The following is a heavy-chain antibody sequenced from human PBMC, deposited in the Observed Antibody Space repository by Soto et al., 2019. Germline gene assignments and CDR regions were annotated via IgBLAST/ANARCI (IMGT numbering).Heavy chain of an antibody. V-gene: IGHV3-30-3*01. CDR3: ARDSRRGDFYYYGMDV. CDR1: GFTFSSYA. D-gene: IGHD1-1*01. CDR2: ISYDGSNK. J-gene: IGHJ6*02. Sequence: GGSLRLSCAASGFTFSSYAMHWVRQAPGKGLEWVAVISYDGSNKYYADPVKGRFTISRDNSKNTLYLQMNSLRAEDTAVYYRARDSRRGDFYYYGMDVWGQGTTVTVSS.